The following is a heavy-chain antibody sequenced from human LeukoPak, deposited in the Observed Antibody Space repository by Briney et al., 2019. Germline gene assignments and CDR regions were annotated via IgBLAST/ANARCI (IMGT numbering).Heavy chain of an antibody. CDR3: ARTKGSGSYYNHLHY. D-gene: IGHD3-10*01. CDR1: GFTFDDYG. CDR2: INWNGGST. V-gene: IGHV3-20*04. J-gene: IGHJ4*02. Sequence: GGSLRLSCAASGFTFDDYGMSWVRQAPGKGLEVVSGINWNGGSTGYADAVKGRFTISRDNAKNSLYLQMNSLRAEDTALYYCARTKGSGSYYNHLHYWGQGTLVTVSS.